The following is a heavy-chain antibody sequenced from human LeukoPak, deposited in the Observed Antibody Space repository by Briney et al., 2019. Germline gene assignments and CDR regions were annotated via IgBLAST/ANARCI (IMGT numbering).Heavy chain of an antibody. CDR2: IYSSGST. Sequence: SETLSLTCTVSGGSISGYYWSWIRQPAGKGLEWIGRIYSSGSTNYNPSLKSRVTISIDTSKNQFSLKLRFVTAADTTVYYCARGLGTLPPGGYWGQGTLVTVSS. D-gene: IGHD4-23*01. J-gene: IGHJ4*02. CDR1: GGSISGYY. CDR3: ARGLGTLPPGGY. V-gene: IGHV4-4*07.